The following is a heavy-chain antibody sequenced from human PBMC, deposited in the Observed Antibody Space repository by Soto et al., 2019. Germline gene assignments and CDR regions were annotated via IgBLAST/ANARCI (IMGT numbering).Heavy chain of an antibody. V-gene: IGHV1-69*13. J-gene: IGHJ1*01. CDR1: GGTFSSYA. CDR2: IIPVFGTA. Sequence: SVKVSCKASGGTFSSYAVSWVRQAPGQGLECMGGIIPVFGTANYAQKFQGRVTINADESTSTVYMELSSLRSEDTAVYYCARGWNDFPHWGQGTLVTVYS. D-gene: IGHD1-1*01. CDR3: ARGWNDFPH.